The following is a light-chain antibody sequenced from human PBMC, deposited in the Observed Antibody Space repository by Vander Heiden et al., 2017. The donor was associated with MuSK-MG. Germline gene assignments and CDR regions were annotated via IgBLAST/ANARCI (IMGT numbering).Light chain of an antibody. CDR3: VLYMGSGISL. CDR2: STN. V-gene: IGLV8-61*01. CDR1: SGSVSTSNY. Sequence: QTVVTQEPSFSVSPGGTVTLTFGLSSGSVSTSNYPSWYQQTPGQAPRTLIYSTNTRSSGVPDRFSGSILGNKAALTITGAQADDESDYYCVLYMGSGISLFGGGTKLTVL. J-gene: IGLJ3*02.